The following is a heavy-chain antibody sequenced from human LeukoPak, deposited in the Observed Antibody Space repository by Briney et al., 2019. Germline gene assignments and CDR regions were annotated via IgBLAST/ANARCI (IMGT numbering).Heavy chain of an antibody. J-gene: IGHJ5*02. CDR1: GFTFSSYA. Sequence: GGSLRLSCAASGFTFSSYAMSWVRQAPGKGLEWVSVISGSGGSTYYADSVKGRFTISRDNSKNTVYLQMISLRAEDTAVYYCAKDSFPFIPAAENWFDPCGQGTLVTVSS. V-gene: IGHV3-23*01. CDR3: AKDSFPFIPAAENWFDP. D-gene: IGHD2-2*01. CDR2: ISGSGGST.